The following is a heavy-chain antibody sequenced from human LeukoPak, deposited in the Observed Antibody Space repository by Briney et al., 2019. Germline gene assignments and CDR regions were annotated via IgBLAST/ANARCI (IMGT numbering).Heavy chain of an antibody. CDR3: ARVAYVWSGLPFGLMDV. Sequence: SVKVFCKASGGTFSSYAISWVRQAPGQGLEWMGGIIPIFGTANYAQKFQGRVTITADESTSTAYMELSSLRSEDTAVYYCARVAYVWSGLPFGLMDVWGQGTTVAVSS. V-gene: IGHV1-69*13. D-gene: IGHD3-3*01. CDR1: GGTFSSYA. CDR2: IIPIFGTA. J-gene: IGHJ6*02.